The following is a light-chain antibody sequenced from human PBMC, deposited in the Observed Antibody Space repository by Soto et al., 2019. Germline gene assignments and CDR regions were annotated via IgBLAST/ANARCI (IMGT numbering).Light chain of an antibody. CDR2: SNN. V-gene: IGLV1-44*01. CDR1: STNIGSNT. J-gene: IGLJ2*01. CDR3: AAWDDSLNGVV. Sequence: QSVLTQPPSASGNPGQRVTISCSGRSTNIGSNTVNWYQQLPGTAPKLLIYSNNQRPSGVPDRFSGSKSGTSASLAISGLQSDDEVDYYCAAWDDSLNGVVFGGVTKVTV.